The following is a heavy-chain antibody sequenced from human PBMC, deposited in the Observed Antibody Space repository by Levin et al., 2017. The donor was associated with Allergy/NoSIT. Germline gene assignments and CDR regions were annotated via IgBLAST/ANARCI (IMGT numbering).Heavy chain of an antibody. J-gene: IGHJ6*03. D-gene: IGHD3-9*01. Sequence: SCKASGYTFPGYYMHWVRQAPGQGLEWMGWINPNSGGTNYAQKFQGRVTMTRDTSISTAYMELSRLRSDDTAVYYCARWSHYDILTGYLGDYYYYYMDVWGKGTTVTVSS. CDR1: GYTFPGYY. CDR3: ARWSHYDILTGYLGDYYYYYMDV. V-gene: IGHV1-2*02. CDR2: INPNSGGT.